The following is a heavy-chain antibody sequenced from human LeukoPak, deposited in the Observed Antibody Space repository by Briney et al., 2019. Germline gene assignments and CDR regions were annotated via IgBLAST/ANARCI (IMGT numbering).Heavy chain of an antibody. D-gene: IGHD3-10*01. J-gene: IGHJ4*02. CDR1: GFTFSSYG. CDR2: ISYDGSNK. Sequence: GRSLRLSCAASGFTFSSYGMHWVRQAPGKGLEWVAVISYDGSNKYYADSVKGRFTISRDNSKNTLYVQMNSLRAEDTAVYYCAKEVYYYGSGSYGDWGQGTLVTVSS. V-gene: IGHV3-30*18. CDR3: AKEVYYYGSGSYGD.